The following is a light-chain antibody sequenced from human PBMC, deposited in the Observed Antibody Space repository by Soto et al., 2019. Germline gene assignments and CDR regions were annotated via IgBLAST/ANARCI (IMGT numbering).Light chain of an antibody. CDR2: DVS. CDR1: SSDVGGYNY. CDR3: CSYAGSYVV. J-gene: IGLJ2*01. Sequence: QSALTQPRSVSGSPGQSVTISCTGTSSDVGGYNYVSWYQQHPGKAPKLMIYDVSKRPSGAPDRFSGSKSGNTASLTISGLQAEDEADYYCCSYAGSYVVFGGGTKVTVL. V-gene: IGLV2-11*01.